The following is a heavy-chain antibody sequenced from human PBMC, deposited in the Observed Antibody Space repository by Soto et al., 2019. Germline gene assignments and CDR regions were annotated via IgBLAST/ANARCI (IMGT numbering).Heavy chain of an antibody. Sequence: EVQLVESGGGLVKPGGSLRLSCAASGFTFSNAWLSWVRQAPGKGLEWVGRIKHKDEGETTDYAAPVKGRFTISREDSKNTLDMQMNSLRTEDTGIYYCSTWSYNVGWYPFDSWRQGTLVTVSS. CDR3: STWSYNVGWYPFDS. J-gene: IGHJ4*02. CDR2: IKHKDEGETT. D-gene: IGHD6-19*01. CDR1: GFTFSNAW. V-gene: IGHV3-15*05.